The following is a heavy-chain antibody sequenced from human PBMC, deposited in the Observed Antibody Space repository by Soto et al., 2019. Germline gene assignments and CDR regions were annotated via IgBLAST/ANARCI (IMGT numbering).Heavy chain of an antibody. J-gene: IGHJ4*02. CDR3: AKSGPTNYFDF. CDR2: ITGGSGFT. Sequence: GGSLRLSCAATGFTFSTFAMNWVRQAPGKGLEWVSGITGGSGFTFYADSVKGRFTISRDDSENTLFLQMSSLRAEDTAKYYCAKSGPTNYFDFWGQGTLVTVSS. D-gene: IGHD1-26*01. V-gene: IGHV3-23*01. CDR1: GFTFSTFA.